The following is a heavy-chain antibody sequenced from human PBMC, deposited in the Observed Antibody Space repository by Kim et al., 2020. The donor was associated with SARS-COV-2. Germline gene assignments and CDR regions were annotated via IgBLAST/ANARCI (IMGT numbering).Heavy chain of an antibody. J-gene: IGHJ4*02. Sequence: ASVKVSCKTSGYTFTDFRITWVRQAPGQGLEWVGWISAHSGDTAYAPKLQGRVTLTTDTSTSTAYMELKSLTSDDSAVYYCARGSNYGHWGQGTLVTVSS. D-gene: IGHD3-16*01. CDR1: GYTFTDFR. CDR2: ISAHSGDT. CDR3: ARGSNYGH. V-gene: IGHV1-18*01.